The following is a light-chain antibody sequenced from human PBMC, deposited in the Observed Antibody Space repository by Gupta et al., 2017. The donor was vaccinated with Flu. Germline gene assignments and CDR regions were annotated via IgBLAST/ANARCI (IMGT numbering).Light chain of an antibody. CDR2: RNN. V-gene: IGLV1-47*01. Sequence: QSVLTQPPSASGTPGQRVTISCSGSRSNLGSNYVYWYQQLPGTAPKLLIYRNNQRPSGVPDRFSGSNSGTSASLAISGLRSEDEADYYCAAWDDSLSGWVFGGGTKLTVL. CDR1: RSNLGSNY. CDR3: AAWDDSLSGWV. J-gene: IGLJ3*02.